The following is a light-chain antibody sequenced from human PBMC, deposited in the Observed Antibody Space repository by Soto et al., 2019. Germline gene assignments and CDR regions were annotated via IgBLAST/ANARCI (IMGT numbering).Light chain of an antibody. V-gene: IGKV1-39*01. Sequence: DIQMTQSPSSLSASVGDSVTVTCRASQPIGTSLHWYQQRAGKAPKVLISSASRLQSGVSSRFSGSGSGTHFTRTISSLRPEDSATYYCLQGYNTLWTFGQGTKVEIK. J-gene: IGKJ1*01. CDR3: LQGYNTLWT. CDR1: QPIGTS. CDR2: SAS.